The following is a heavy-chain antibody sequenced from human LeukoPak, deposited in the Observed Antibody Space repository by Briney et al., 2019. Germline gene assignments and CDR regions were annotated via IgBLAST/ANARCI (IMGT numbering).Heavy chain of an antibody. V-gene: IGHV3-23*01. CDR1: GFTFSSYA. Sequence: PGGSLRLSCVASGFTFSSYAMNWVRQAPGKGLEWVSAISGSGGSTYYADSVKGRFTISRDNSKNTLYLQMNSLRAEDTAVYYCAKDRAPLVGAFDIWGQGTMVTVSS. CDR2: ISGSGGST. D-gene: IGHD6-13*01. CDR3: AKDRAPLVGAFDI. J-gene: IGHJ3*02.